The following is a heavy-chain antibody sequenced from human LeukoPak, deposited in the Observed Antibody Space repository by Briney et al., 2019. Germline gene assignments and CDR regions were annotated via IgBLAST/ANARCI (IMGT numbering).Heavy chain of an antibody. Sequence: GGSLRLSCAASGFTFGSCWMNWVRQTPGKGLEWVANINQGGSQKFYVDSVKGRFTISRDNANNSLYLQMNSLRDEDTAVYYCARNLISVAGELDYWGQGTLVTVSS. V-gene: IGHV3-7*01. J-gene: IGHJ4*02. CDR3: ARNLISVAGELDY. D-gene: IGHD6-19*01. CDR1: GFTFGSCW. CDR2: INQGGSQK.